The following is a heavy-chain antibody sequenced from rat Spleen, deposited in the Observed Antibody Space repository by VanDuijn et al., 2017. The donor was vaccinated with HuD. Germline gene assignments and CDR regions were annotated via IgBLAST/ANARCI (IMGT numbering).Heavy chain of an antibody. CDR2: ITNASGRT. J-gene: IGHJ3*01. CDR1: GFTFNDNW. CDR3: ARRNIGTTWFGY. D-gene: IGHD1-5*01. Sequence: EVQLVESGGGLVQPGRSLKLSCVASGFTFNDNWMTWIRQAPGKGLEWVASITNASGRTYYPDSVKGRFTISRDTAKSTLYLQMDSLRSEDTATYYCARRNIGTTWFGYWGQGTLVTVSS. V-gene: IGHV5-31*01.